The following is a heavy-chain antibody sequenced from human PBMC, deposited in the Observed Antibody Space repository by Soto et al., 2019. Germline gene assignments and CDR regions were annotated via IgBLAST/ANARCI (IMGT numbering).Heavy chain of an antibody. Sequence: SGPTLVNPTQTLTLTCTFSGFSLSTSGMRVSWIRQPPGKALEWLARIDWDDDKFYSTSLKTRLTISKDTSKNQVVLTMTNMGPVDTATYYCARSLRSGYDAFDIWGQGTMVTVSS. CDR3: ARSLRSGYDAFDI. J-gene: IGHJ3*02. V-gene: IGHV2-70*04. D-gene: IGHD3-22*01. CDR1: GFSLSTSGMR. CDR2: IDWDDDK.